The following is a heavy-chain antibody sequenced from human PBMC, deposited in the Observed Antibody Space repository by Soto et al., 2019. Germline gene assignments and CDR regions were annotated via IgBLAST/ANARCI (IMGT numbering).Heavy chain of an antibody. CDR3: ARAGRIYYGMDV. Sequence: QVQLVESGGGVVQPGRSLRLSCAASGFIFSSYAMHWVRQAPGRGLEWVAFISYDGSNKYYADSVKGRFTISRDNSKNTLYLQMNSLRAEDMAVYYCARAGRIYYGMDVWGQGTTVTVSS. V-gene: IGHV3-30-3*01. CDR2: ISYDGSNK. CDR1: GFIFSSYA. J-gene: IGHJ6*02.